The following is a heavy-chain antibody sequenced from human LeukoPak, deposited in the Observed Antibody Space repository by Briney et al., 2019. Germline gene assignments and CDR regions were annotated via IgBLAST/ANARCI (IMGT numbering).Heavy chain of an antibody. CDR1: GGSFSGYY. V-gene: IGHV4-34*01. CDR3: ARMGAGDY. CDR2: INHSGST. D-gene: IGHD1-26*01. J-gene: IGHJ4*02. Sequence: TSETLSLTCAVYGGSFSGYYWSWIRQPPGKGLEWIGEINHSGSTNYNPSLKSRVTISVDTSKNQFSLKLSSVTAADTAVYYCARMGAGDYWGQGTLVTVSS.